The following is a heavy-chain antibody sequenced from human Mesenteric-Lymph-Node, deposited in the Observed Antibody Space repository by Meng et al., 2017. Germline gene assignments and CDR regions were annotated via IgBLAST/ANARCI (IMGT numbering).Heavy chain of an antibody. V-gene: IGHV1-2*06. CDR2: INPTDGYT. CDR3: ARGYDYGDSDL. CDR1: GYTFTAFS. D-gene: IGHD4-17*01. Sequence: VQLVQSGAEVKKPGASVKVSCKASGYTFTAFSIHWVRQAPGQGLEWMGRINPTDGYTNYAQRFQGRVTMSRDTSITTAYMDITSLRSDDTAVYSCARGYDYGDSDLWGQGTLVTVSS. J-gene: IGHJ5*02.